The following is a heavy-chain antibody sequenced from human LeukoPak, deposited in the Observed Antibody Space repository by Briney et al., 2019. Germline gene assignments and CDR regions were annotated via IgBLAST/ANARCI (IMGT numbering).Heavy chain of an antibody. D-gene: IGHD4/OR15-4a*01. J-gene: IGHJ4*02. CDR2: VYHSGSI. CDR1: GGSISSYS. V-gene: IGHV4-59*01. CDR3: VSSYGGCVLGY. Sequence: PSETLSLTCTVSGGSISSYSWNWIRQSPGKGLEWIGRVYHSGSINYNPSLKSRVTISVDTSKNQFSLNLSSVTAADTAVYYCVSSYGGCVLGYWGQGTLVIVSS.